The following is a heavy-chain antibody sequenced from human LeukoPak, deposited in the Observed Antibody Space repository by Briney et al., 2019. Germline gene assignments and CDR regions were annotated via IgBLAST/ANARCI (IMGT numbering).Heavy chain of an antibody. D-gene: IGHD5-24*01. J-gene: IGHJ4*02. CDR3: AKDRGDGSNRDGFFDY. CDR1: GFTFSNYA. Sequence: GGSLRLSCAASGFTFSNYAMSWVRQAPGKGLGWVSGIGGVGRRAYHADSVTARFTISRYNSNTTLYLQRNRLRVEDTAAYYCAKDRGDGSNRDGFFDYWGQGTLVTVSS. CDR2: IGGVGRRA. V-gene: IGHV3-23*01.